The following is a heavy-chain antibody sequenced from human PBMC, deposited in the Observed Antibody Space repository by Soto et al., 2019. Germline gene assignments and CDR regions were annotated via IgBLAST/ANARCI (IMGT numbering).Heavy chain of an antibody. CDR2: ISYTVAT. CDR3: DT. CDR1: GGSISRGAYF. V-gene: IGHV4-31*03. D-gene: IGHD2-15*01. Sequence: PSETLSLTCSVSGGSISRGAYFWTWIRPFPGKGLEWIAYISYTVATYYTPSLNTRVTILADTSKNQFSLKLNSVSPAWQLLCYFDTWGQGALVTVSS. J-gene: IGHJ4*03.